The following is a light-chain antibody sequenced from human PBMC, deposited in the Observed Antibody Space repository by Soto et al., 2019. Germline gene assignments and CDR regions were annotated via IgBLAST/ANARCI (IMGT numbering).Light chain of an antibody. Sequence: DIQMTQYTSSLSASVGDRVTITCQSSQDISNYLNWYQQKPGKAPKLLIYDASNLETGVPSRFSGSGSGTEFSLTISSLQPEDFATYYCQNYKRALRITFGQGTRLEIK. V-gene: IGKV1-33*01. CDR2: DAS. CDR3: QNYKRALRIT. CDR1: QDISNY. J-gene: IGKJ5*01.